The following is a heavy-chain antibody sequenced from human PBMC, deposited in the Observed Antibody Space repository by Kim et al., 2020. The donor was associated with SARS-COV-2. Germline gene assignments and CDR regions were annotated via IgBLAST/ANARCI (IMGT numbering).Heavy chain of an antibody. V-gene: IGHV3-7*01. CDR3: ARARGTSSSRFFDY. Sequence: GGSLRLSCAASGFTFSTYWMSWVRQAPGKGLEWVANIKQDGSDKYCVDSVKGRITISRDNAKNSLFLQMKSLRVEDTAVYYCARARGTSSSRFFDYWGQGTLVAVSS. CDR2: IKQDGSDK. D-gene: IGHD2-2*01. J-gene: IGHJ4*02. CDR1: GFTFSTYW.